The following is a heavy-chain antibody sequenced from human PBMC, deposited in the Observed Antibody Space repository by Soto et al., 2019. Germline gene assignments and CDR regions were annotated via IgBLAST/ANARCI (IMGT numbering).Heavy chain of an antibody. Sequence: EVQLVESGGDMVQLGRSLKFPCLGFGYSLEDYSMHWVRQAPGKGLEWVSGISWNGNFTGYADSVKGRFTISRDNAKNSLFLQMRSLSLEDTALYYCVGGSWFDWGQGTLVTVSS. CDR1: GYSLEDYS. CDR3: VGGSWFD. J-gene: IGHJ4*02. V-gene: IGHV3-9*01. D-gene: IGHD2-15*01. CDR2: ISWNGNFT.